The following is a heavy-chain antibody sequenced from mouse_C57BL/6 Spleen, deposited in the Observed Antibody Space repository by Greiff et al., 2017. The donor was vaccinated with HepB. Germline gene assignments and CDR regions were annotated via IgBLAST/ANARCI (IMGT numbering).Heavy chain of an antibody. Sequence: QVQLQQPGAELVKPGASVKLSCKASGYTFTSYWMQWVNQRPGQGLEWIGEIDPSDSYTNYNQKFKGKATLTVDTSSSTAYMQLSSLTSEDSAVYYCAREGYYHFDYWGQGTTLTVSS. V-gene: IGHV1-50*01. J-gene: IGHJ2*01. CDR3: AREGYYHFDY. D-gene: IGHD2-3*01. CDR2: IDPSDSYT. CDR1: GYTFTSYW.